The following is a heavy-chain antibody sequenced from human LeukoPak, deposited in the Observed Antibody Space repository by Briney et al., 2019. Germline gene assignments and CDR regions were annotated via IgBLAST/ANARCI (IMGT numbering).Heavy chain of an antibody. V-gene: IGHV4-39*07. CDR2: IYYGGST. CDR1: GDSISSSSYY. J-gene: IGHJ4*02. D-gene: IGHD5-18*01. Sequence: KTSETLSLTCTVSGDSISSSSYYWGWIRQSPGKGLEWIGSIYYGGSTHYKSSLKSRVNISVDTSKNQFFLKLNSVTAADTAVYYCARDDLMMDTAMLPVNFDYWGQGTLVTVSS. CDR3: ARDDLMMDTAMLPVNFDY.